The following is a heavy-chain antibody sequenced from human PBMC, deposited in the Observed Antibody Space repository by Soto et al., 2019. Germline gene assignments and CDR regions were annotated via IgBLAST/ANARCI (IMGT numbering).Heavy chain of an antibody. CDR2: TYHRGST. CDR3: ARIGGYHGPIDY. D-gene: IGHD2-15*01. J-gene: IGHJ4*02. CDR1: GVSISSYF. Sequence: PSETLSLTCSVSGVSISSYFWSWIRQPPGRGLEWIGYTYHRGSTNYSPSLKSRVAISLDTSENQFSLKVNSVTAADTAVYYCARIGGYHGPIDYWGQGTPVTVSS. V-gene: IGHV4-59*01.